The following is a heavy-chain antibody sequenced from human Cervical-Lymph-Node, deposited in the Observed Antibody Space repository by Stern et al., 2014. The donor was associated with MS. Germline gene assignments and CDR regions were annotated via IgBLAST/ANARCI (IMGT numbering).Heavy chain of an antibody. CDR3: ASAYRAS. CDR1: GFNFRTYW. D-gene: IGHD1-1*01. Sequence: EVHLVESGGGIVQPGGSLMISCVASGFNFRTYWMHWVRQGPGKGLEWVSRIKGDGTVSTYADSVRGRFTISRNNANNTMSLQLDNLRVEDTAIYYCASAYRASWGQGTLVTVST. V-gene: IGHV3-74*02. CDR2: IKGDGTVS. J-gene: IGHJ4*02.